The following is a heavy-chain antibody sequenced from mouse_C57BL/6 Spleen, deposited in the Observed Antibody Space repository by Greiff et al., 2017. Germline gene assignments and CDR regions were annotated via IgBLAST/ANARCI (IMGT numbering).Heavy chain of an antibody. CDR3: ASRAVVATDWYFDV. CDR2: IDPSDSYT. Sequence: QVQLQQPGAELVMPGASVKLSCKASGYTFTSYWMHWVKQRPGQGLEWIGEIDPSDSYTNYNQKFKGKSTLTVDKSSSTAYMQLSSLTSEDSAVYYCASRAVVATDWYFDVWGTGTTVTVSS. J-gene: IGHJ1*03. D-gene: IGHD1-1*01. CDR1: GYTFTSYW. V-gene: IGHV1-69*01.